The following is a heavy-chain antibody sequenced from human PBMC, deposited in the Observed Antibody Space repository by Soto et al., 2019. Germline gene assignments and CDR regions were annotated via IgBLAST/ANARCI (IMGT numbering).Heavy chain of an antibody. Sequence: SGGSLRLSCAASGFTFSSHGMSWVRQAPGKGLEWIAGLSRGGGTTYYADSVKGRFTISRDNSKNTLDLIMNSLKVEDTALYYCAKDGQYRTDGFDVWGQGTMVTVSS. J-gene: IGHJ3*01. CDR1: GFTFSSHG. V-gene: IGHV3-23*01. CDR3: AKDGQYRTDGFDV. CDR2: LSRGGGTT. D-gene: IGHD6-6*01.